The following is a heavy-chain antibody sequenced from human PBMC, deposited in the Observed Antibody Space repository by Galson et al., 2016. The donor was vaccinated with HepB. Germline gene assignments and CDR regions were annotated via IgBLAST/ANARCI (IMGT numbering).Heavy chain of an antibody. CDR2: IVSDGRT. J-gene: IGHJ5*01. CDR3: AKDCGYDYGPNLDS. Sequence: SLRLSCAVSGFRLSSYRMTWVRQALGKGLEWVSTIVSDGRTYYGDAVTGRFTISRDTSTNELFLQMNSLRAEDTAIYSCAKDCGYDYGPNLDSWGQGTLVTVSS. V-gene: IGHV3-23*01. D-gene: IGHD4/OR15-4a*01. CDR1: GFRLSSYR.